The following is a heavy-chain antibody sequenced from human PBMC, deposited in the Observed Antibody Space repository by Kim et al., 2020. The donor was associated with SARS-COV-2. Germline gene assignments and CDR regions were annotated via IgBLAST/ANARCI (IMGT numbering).Heavy chain of an antibody. J-gene: IGHJ4*02. Sequence: GGSLRLSCAASGFTFSSYAMHWVRQAPGKGLEWVAVISYDGSNKYYADSVKGRFTISRDNSKNTLYLQMNSLRAEDTAVYYCARDSVMVRGVTPKNEFDYWGQGTLVTVSS. CDR2: ISYDGSNK. CDR1: GFTFSSYA. D-gene: IGHD3-10*01. CDR3: ARDSVMVRGVTPKNEFDY. V-gene: IGHV3-30*04.